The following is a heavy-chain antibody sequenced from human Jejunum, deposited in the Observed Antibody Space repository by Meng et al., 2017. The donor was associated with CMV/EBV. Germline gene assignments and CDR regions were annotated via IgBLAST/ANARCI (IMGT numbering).Heavy chain of an antibody. D-gene: IGHD2-21*02. J-gene: IGHJ6*02. Sequence: FASYGMHWVRQGPGTGLEWVSFIRYDGTKTYYADSVKGRFTISRDNSKNTLYLQMNSLRVEDTAIYYCAKDHDLVTGKDYYYAMDVWGQGTTVTVSS. CDR1: FASYG. V-gene: IGHV3-30*02. CDR2: IRYDGTKT. CDR3: AKDHDLVTGKDYYYAMDV.